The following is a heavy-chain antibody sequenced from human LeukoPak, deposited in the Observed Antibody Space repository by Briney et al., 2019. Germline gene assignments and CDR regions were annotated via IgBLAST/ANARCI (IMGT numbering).Heavy chain of an antibody. V-gene: IGHV1-46*01. J-gene: IGHJ4*02. CDR2: VNPSGGFT. CDR3: ARAGDSSGYYHDY. CDR1: GGTVSRYP. Sequence: ASVTVSCKASGGTVSRYPISWVRQAPGQGLEWMGIVNPSGGFTKYAQKFQGRVTMTRDMSTSTVYMELSSLRSEDTAVYYCARAGDSSGYYHDYWGQGTLVTVSS. D-gene: IGHD3-22*01.